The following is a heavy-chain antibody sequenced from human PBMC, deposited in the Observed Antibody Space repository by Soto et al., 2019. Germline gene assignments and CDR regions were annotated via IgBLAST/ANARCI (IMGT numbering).Heavy chain of an antibody. J-gene: IGHJ4*02. Sequence: ESGGGLVQWGGSLRLSCAASGFTFSGYSVNWVRQAPGKGLEWVSYISSGSKTIYYADSVKGRFIVSRDNAKNSQYLQMNSLGDEDTAVYYCVREDILGVRSFDYWGQGTLVTVSS. CDR3: VREDILGVRSFDY. CDR1: GFTFSGYS. CDR2: ISSGSKTI. V-gene: IGHV3-48*02. D-gene: IGHD3-9*01.